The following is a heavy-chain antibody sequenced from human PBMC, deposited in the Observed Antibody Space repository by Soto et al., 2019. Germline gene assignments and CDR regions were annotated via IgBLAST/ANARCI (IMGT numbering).Heavy chain of an antibody. V-gene: IGHV1-69*02. D-gene: IGHD3-9*01. CDR2: IIPILGIA. J-gene: IGHJ4*02. CDR1: GGTFSSYT. CDR3: AMAKGGSDLTFDY. Sequence: SVKVSCKASGGTFSSYTISWVRQAPGQGLEWMGRIIPILGIANYAQKFQGRDTITADKPTSTAYMELSSLRSEDTAVYYFAMAKGGSDLTFDYWGQETVVTVSS.